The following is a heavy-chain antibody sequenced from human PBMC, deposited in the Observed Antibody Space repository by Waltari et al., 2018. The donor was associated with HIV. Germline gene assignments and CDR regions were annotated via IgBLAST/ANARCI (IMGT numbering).Heavy chain of an antibody. CDR2: INHSGST. Sequence: QVQLRQWGAGLLKPSETLSLTCAVYGGSFSGSYWSWIRQPPGKGLEWIGEINHSGSTKYNPSLKSRVTISGDTSKNQFSLKLTSVTAADTAVFYCARARLVSRGQYCSTTSCLPHYYYYYGMDVWGQGTTVTVSS. CDR3: ARARLVSRGQYCSTTSCLPHYYYYYGMDV. J-gene: IGHJ6*02. V-gene: IGHV4-34*01. D-gene: IGHD2-2*01. CDR1: GGSFSGSY.